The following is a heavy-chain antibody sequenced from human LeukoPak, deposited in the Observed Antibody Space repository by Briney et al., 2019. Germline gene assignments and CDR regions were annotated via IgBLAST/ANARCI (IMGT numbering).Heavy chain of an antibody. CDR3: AKDYDFWSGSYFDY. V-gene: IGHV3-23*01. Sequence: PGGSLRLSCAASGFTFRSYAMSWVRQAPGKGLEWVSAISGSGGSTYYADSVKGRFTISRDNSKNTLYLQMNSLRAEDTAVYYCAKDYDFWSGSYFDYWGQGTLVTVSS. J-gene: IGHJ4*02. CDR2: ISGSGGST. D-gene: IGHD3-3*01. CDR1: GFTFRSYA.